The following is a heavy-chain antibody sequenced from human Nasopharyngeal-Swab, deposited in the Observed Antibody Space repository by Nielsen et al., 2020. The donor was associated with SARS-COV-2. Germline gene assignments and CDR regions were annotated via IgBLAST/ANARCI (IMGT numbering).Heavy chain of an antibody. D-gene: IGHD5-12*01. Sequence: GESLKISCEASGFTFSSYAMHWVRQAPGKGLEWLGVISYDGSIKRSADSVGGRFTISRDNSKNTLYLQMNSLRTDDTAVYYCARGGSSGESSFDYWGQGTLVTVSA. V-gene: IGHV3-30-3*01. CDR2: ISYDGSIK. CDR3: ARGGSSGESSFDY. CDR1: GFTFSSYA. J-gene: IGHJ4*02.